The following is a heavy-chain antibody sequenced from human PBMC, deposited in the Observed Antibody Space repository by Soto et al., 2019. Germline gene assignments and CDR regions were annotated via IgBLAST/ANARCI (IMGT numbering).Heavy chain of an antibody. J-gene: IGHJ4*02. D-gene: IGHD2-15*01. V-gene: IGHV4-38-2*02. CDR2: IYHSGTT. CDR1: GYSISNDYH. CDR3: AKENCLHGGCYSFDY. Sequence: SETLSLTCTVSGYSISNDYHWAWIRQPPGKGLEWIGSIYHSGTTFYNPSLKNQVIISVDTSNNQFSLQLTSVTAADTAIYYCAKENCLHGGCYSFDYWGQGTPVTSPQ.